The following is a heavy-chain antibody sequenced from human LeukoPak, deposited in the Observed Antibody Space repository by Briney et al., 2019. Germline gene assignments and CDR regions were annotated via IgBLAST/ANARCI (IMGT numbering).Heavy chain of an antibody. CDR2: ISGSGGST. J-gene: IGHJ4*02. Sequence: PGGSLRLSCAASGFTSSSYAMSWVRQAPGKGLEWVSAISGSGGSTYYADSVKGRFTISRDTFKNMVILQMNNLRVEDSAIYYCARGAVTRDFNYWGQGTLVTVSS. D-gene: IGHD4-17*01. CDR1: GFTSSSYA. CDR3: ARGAVTRDFNY. V-gene: IGHV3-23*01.